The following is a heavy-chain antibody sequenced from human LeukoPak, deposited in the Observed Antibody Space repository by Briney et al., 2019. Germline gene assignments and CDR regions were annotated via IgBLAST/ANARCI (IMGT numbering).Heavy chain of an antibody. J-gene: IGHJ4*02. D-gene: IGHD3-9*01. CDR3: ARRRNYDILEFGYYFDY. CDR1: GYRFTSDW. V-gene: IGHV5-51*01. CDR2: IYPGDSDT. Sequence: GESLKISCKGSGYRFTSDWIGWVRQMPGKGLEWMGIIYPGDSDTRYSPSFQGQVTISADKSVNTAYLRWSSLKASDTAMYYCARRRNYDILEFGYYFDYWGQGTLVTVSS.